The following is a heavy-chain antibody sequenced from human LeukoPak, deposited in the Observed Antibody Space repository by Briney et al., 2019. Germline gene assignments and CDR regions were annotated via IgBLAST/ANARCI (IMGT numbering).Heavy chain of an antibody. J-gene: IGHJ5*01. CDR3: VRDWDHYDFDS. Sequence: RGSLRLSCAASGFTFSNYWIHWVRQVPGKGLVWVSRINPAGNYRNYADSVEGRFTISRDNARNTVYLQMNSLRAEDTALFYCVRDWDHYDFDSWGQGTLVIVSS. D-gene: IGHD3-3*01. CDR1: GFTFSNYW. CDR2: INPAGNYR. V-gene: IGHV3-74*01.